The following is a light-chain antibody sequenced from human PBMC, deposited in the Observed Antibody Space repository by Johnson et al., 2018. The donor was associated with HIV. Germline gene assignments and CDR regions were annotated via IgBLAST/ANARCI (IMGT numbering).Light chain of an antibody. CDR3: GTWDSSLSSYV. J-gene: IGLJ1*01. V-gene: IGLV1-51*01. CDR2: DNN. Sequence: QSVLTQSPSVSAAPGQKVTISCSGSNSDIGNNYVSWYQQLPETVPKLLIYDNNKRPSGIPDRFSGSKSGTSATLGITGLQTGDEADYYCGTWDSSLSSYVLRTGTKGAVL. CDR1: NSDIGNNY.